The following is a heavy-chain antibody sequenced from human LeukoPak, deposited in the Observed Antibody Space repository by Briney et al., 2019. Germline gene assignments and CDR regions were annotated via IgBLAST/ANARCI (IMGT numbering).Heavy chain of an antibody. J-gene: IGHJ4*02. CDR3: ATSNSNGLSLFDY. Sequence: GSLRLSCLTSGFTFSTNAMSWARQAPGKGLEWDGRIRNKVNSYTTEYAASVKDRFTISRDDSKNSVWLQMNSLKTEDSAVYYCATSNSNGLSLFDYWGQGTLVTVSS. CDR1: GFTFSTNA. D-gene: IGHD6-25*01. V-gene: IGHV3-72*01. CDR2: IRNKVNSYTT.